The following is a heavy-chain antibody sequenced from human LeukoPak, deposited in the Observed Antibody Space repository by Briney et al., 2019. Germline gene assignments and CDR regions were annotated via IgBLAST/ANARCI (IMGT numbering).Heavy chain of an antibody. CDR1: GFTFSSYR. J-gene: IGHJ6*03. V-gene: IGHV3-48*01. CDR2: IGTTSTV. CDR3: ARRGVDSYYYYMDV. D-gene: IGHD2-8*01. Sequence: PGGSLRLSCVASGFTFSSYRMNWVRQSAEKGLEWIAFIGTTSTVYYADSGKGRFTVSRDDAKNSLYLQMNSLTVEDTAVYYCARRGVDSYYYYMDVRGKGTTVIVSS.